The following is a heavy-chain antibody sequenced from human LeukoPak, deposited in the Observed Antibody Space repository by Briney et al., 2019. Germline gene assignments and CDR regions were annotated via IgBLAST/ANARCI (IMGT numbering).Heavy chain of an antibody. CDR3: AREDYYDTSGYYLVDAFDI. D-gene: IGHD3-22*01. V-gene: IGHV4-34*01. CDR2: TNHSGST. J-gene: IGHJ3*02. Sequence: PSETLSLTCAVYGGSFSGYYWSWIRQPPGKGLEWIGETNHSGSTNYNPSLKSRVTISVDTSKNQFSLKLSSVTAADTAVYYCAREDYYDTSGYYLVDAFDIWGQGTMVTVSS. CDR1: GGSFSGYY.